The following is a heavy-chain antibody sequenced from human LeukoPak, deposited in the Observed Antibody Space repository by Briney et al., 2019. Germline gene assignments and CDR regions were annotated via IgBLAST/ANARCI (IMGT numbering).Heavy chain of an antibody. CDR2: IDTSDGRS. V-gene: IGHV1-46*01. Sequence: ASVKVSCKASGYTFTAYHMHWVRQAPGQGLEWMGIIDTSDGRSTYAQKYRDRVSMTRDTSSNTVYMEMSSLRYEDTAVYYCVRPQYNWNDYDSYPMDVWGQGTTVTVSS. D-gene: IGHD1-1*01. CDR3: VRPQYNWNDYDSYPMDV. J-gene: IGHJ6*02. CDR1: GYTFTAYH.